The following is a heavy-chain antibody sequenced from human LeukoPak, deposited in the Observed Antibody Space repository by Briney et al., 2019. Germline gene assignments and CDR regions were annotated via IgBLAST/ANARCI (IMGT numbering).Heavy chain of an antibody. CDR3: AKSGMGMRDY. CDR1: GFTFSSYG. CDR2: ISYDGSNK. D-gene: IGHD3-10*01. J-gene: IGHJ4*02. V-gene: IGHV3-30*18. Sequence: PGGSLRLSCAASGFTFSSYGMHWVRQAPGKGLEWVAVISYDGSNKYYADSVKGRFTISRDNSKNTLYLQMNSRSTEHTAVYYCAKSGMGMRDYWGRGTLVSVSS.